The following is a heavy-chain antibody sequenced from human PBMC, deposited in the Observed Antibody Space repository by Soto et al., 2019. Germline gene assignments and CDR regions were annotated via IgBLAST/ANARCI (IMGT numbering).Heavy chain of an antibody. CDR2: IKSKTDGGTT. CDR3: TTPSTSRFRGYSSSWYPDY. Sequence: EVQLVESGGGLVKPGGSLRLSCAASGFTFSNAWMSWVRQAPGKGLEWVGRIKSKTDGGTTDYAAPVKGRFTISRDDSKNTLYLQMNSLKTEDTAVYYCTTPSTSRFRGYSSSWYPDYWGQGTLVTVSS. J-gene: IGHJ4*02. D-gene: IGHD6-13*01. CDR1: GFTFSNAW. V-gene: IGHV3-15*01.